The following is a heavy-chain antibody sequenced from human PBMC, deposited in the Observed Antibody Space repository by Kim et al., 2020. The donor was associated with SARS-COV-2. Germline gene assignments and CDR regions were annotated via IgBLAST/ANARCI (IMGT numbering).Heavy chain of an antibody. CDR1: GFTFSSYG. D-gene: IGHD1-26*01. J-gene: IGHJ4*02. CDR3: ARDPTSITEWELPVD. CDR2: IWYDGSNK. Sequence: GGSLRLSCAASGFTFSSYGMHWVRQAPGKGLEWVAVIWYDGSNKYYADSVKGRFTISRDNSKNTLYLQMNSLRAEDTAVYYCARDPTSITEWELPVDWGQGTLVTVSS. V-gene: IGHV3-33*01.